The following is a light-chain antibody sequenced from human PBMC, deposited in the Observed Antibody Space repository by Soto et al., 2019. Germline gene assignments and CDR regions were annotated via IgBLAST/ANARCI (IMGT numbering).Light chain of an antibody. V-gene: IGLV1-44*01. Sequence: QPALTQPPSASGTPRQRVTISCSGSSSNIGSNTVNWYQQLPGTAPKLLIYSNNQRPSGVPDRFSGSKSGTSASLAISGLQSEDEADYYCAAWDDSLNGYVFGTGTKVTVL. CDR1: SSNIGSNT. J-gene: IGLJ1*01. CDR3: AAWDDSLNGYV. CDR2: SNN.